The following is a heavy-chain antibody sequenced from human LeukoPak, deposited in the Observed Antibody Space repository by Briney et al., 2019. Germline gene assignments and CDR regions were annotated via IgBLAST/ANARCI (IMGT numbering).Heavy chain of an antibody. CDR1: GFPFSYYG. Sequence: GGSLRLSCEASGFPFSYYGMHWVRQAPGKGLEWVSTISYSGGSTSYADSVKGRFTISRDNSKNTLYLQMNSLRAEDTAVYYCAKVFDWVYPSIGTCMDVWGKGTTVTVSS. CDR2: ISYSGGST. CDR3: AKVFDWVYPSIGTCMDV. J-gene: IGHJ6*03. V-gene: IGHV3-23*01. D-gene: IGHD3-9*01.